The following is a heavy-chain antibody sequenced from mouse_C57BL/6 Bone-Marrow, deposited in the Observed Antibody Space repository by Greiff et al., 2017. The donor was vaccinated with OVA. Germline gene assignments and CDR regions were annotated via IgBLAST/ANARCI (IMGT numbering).Heavy chain of an antibody. CDR1: GYAFSSSW. CDR3: AGDSSGYVPDY. CDR2: IYPGDGDT. V-gene: IGHV1-82*01. J-gene: IGHJ2*01. D-gene: IGHD3-2*02. Sequence: QVQLQQSGPELVKPGASVKISCKASGYAFSSSWMNWVKQRPGKGLEWIGRIYPGDGDTNYNGKFKGKATLTADKSSSTAYMQLSSLTSEDSAVYFCAGDSSGYVPDYWGQGTTLTVSS.